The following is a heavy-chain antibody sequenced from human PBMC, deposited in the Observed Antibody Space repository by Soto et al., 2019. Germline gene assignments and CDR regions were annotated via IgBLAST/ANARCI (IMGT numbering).Heavy chain of an antibody. Sequence: EVQLLVSGGRFVQPGGSLKLSCEASGFTFVNYAMTWVRQAPGKGLEWVSTISGSGDRTYYADSVTGRFTISRDNSKNTLYLQMHSLGVEDTAVYFCAKDTVAIRSFYFDSWAQGTLVTVSS. CDR2: ISGSGDRT. V-gene: IGHV3-23*01. CDR1: GFTFVNYA. D-gene: IGHD2-21*01. J-gene: IGHJ4*02. CDR3: AKDTVAIRSFYFDS.